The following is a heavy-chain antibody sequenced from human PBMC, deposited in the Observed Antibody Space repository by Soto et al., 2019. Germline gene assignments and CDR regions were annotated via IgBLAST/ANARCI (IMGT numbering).Heavy chain of an antibody. D-gene: IGHD1-26*01. CDR3: ATVGTVMYTGVQYFFNY. CDR2: INPNSGGT. J-gene: IGHJ4*02. CDR1: GYTFTGYY. V-gene: IGHV1-2*04. Sequence: ASVKVSCKPSGYTFTGYYMHWVRQAPRQGLEWMGWINPNSGGTNYAQKFQGWVTMTRDTSISTAYMELSRLRSDDTAVYYCATVGTVMYTGVQYFFNYWGQGTQVTVSS.